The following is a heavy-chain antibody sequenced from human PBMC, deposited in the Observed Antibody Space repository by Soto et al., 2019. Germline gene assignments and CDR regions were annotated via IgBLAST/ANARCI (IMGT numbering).Heavy chain of an antibody. CDR3: AKDRTDIVVVPAAISYYYYYMDV. CDR1: GFTFSSYG. D-gene: IGHD2-2*01. Sequence: QVQLVESGGGVVQPGRSLRLSCAASGFTFSSYGMHWVRQAPGKGLEWVAVISYDGSNKYYADSVKGRFTISRDNSKNTLYLQMNSLRAEDTAVYYCAKDRTDIVVVPAAISYYYYYMDVWGKGTTVTVSS. CDR2: ISYDGSNK. J-gene: IGHJ6*03. V-gene: IGHV3-30*18.